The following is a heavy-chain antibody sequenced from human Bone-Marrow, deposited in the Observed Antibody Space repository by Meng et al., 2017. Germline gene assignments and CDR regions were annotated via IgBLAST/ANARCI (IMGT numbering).Heavy chain of an antibody. CDR1: GGSISSYY. Sequence: GSLRLSCTVSGGSISSYYWSWIRQPPGKGLEWIGEINHSGSTNYNPSLKSRVTISVDTSKNQFSLKLSSVTAADTAVYYCARAGYDSSGYYYYYWGQGTLVTVSS. CDR3: ARAGYDSSGYYYYY. J-gene: IGHJ4*02. V-gene: IGHV4-34*01. D-gene: IGHD3-22*01. CDR2: INHSGST.